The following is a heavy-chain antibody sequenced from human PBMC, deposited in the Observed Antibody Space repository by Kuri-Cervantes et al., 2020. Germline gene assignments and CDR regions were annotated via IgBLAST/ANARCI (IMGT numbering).Heavy chain of an antibody. CDR3: ARGYCSGGSCSIFDY. Sequence: SVKVSCKTSGYTFTSYGINWVRQATGQGLEWMGGIIPIFGTANYAQKFQGRVTITTDESTSTAYMELSSLRSEDTAVYYCARGYCSGGSCSIFDYWGQGTLVTVSS. V-gene: IGHV1-69*05. CDR2: IIPIFGTA. J-gene: IGHJ4*02. D-gene: IGHD2-15*01. CDR1: GYTFTSYG.